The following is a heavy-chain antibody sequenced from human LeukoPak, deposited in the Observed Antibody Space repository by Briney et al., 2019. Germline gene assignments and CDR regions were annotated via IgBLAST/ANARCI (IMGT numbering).Heavy chain of an antibody. J-gene: IGHJ4*02. V-gene: IGHV3-48*03. CDR1: GFTFSSYE. CDR2: ISSSGSTI. CDR3: ARGVVGSYSGSSS. D-gene: IGHD6-13*01. Sequence: GGSLSLSCAASGFTFSSYEMNWVRQAAGQGLEWVSYISSSGSTIYYADSVKGRFTISRDNAKNSLYLQMNSLRAEDTAVYYCARGVVGSYSGSSSWGQGTLVTVSS.